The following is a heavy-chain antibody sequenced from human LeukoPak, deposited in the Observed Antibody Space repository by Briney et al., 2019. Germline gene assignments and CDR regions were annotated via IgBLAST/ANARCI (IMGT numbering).Heavy chain of an antibody. D-gene: IGHD3-3*01. CDR3: ARVGYYWSNDY. J-gene: IGHJ4*02. V-gene: IGHV4-34*01. CDR2: INHSGST. CDR1: GGFFSGYY. Sequence: PSETLSLTCAVYGGFFSGYYWSWIRQPPGKGLEWIGEINHSGSTNYNPSLKSRVTISVDTSKNQFSLKLSSVTAADTAVYYCARVGYYWSNDYWGQGTLVTVSS.